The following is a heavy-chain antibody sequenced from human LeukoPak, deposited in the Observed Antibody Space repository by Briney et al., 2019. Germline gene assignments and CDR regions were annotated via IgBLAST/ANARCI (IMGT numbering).Heavy chain of an antibody. Sequence: SETLSLTCTVAGGSLSSYYWSWIRQPPGKGLEWIGYIYYSGSTNYNPSLKSRVTISVDTSKNQFSLKLSSVTAADTAVYYCARAGIAAGIDPWGQGTLVTVSS. D-gene: IGHD6-13*01. CDR2: IYYSGST. V-gene: IGHV4-59*01. CDR3: ARAGIAAGIDP. J-gene: IGHJ5*02. CDR1: GGSLSSYY.